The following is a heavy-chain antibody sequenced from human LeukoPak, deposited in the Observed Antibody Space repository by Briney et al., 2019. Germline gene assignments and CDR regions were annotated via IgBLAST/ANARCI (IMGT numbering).Heavy chain of an antibody. D-gene: IGHD2-2*01. CDR1: GGSISSYY. CDR2: IYYSGST. CDR3: ARHVVVPAANDWFEP. J-gene: IGHJ5*02. Sequence: SETLSLTCTVSGGSISSYYWSWIRQPPGKGLEWIGYIYYSGSTNYNPSLKSRVTISVDTSKNQFSLKLSSLTAADTAVYYFARHVVVPAANDWFEPWGQGTLVTVSS. V-gene: IGHV4-59*08.